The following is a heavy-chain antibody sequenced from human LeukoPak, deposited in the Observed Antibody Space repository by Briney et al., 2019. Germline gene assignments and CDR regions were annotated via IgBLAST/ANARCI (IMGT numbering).Heavy chain of an antibody. Sequence: SVKVSCKASGGTFSSYAISWVRQAPGQGLEWMGRIIPIFGIANYAQKFQGRVTITADKSTSTAYMELRSLRSEDTAVYYCARDSELHYWGQGTLVTVSS. CDR1: GGTFSSYA. D-gene: IGHD1-7*01. CDR2: IIPIFGIA. CDR3: ARDSELHY. V-gene: IGHV1-69*04. J-gene: IGHJ4*02.